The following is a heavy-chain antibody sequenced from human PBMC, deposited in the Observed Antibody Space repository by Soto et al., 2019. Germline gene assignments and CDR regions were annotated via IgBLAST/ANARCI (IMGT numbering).Heavy chain of an antibody. CDR3: ARSVFP. Sequence: PSETLSLTCTVSGGSISTGGYYWNWIRQHPGKGLEWIGYFYYSGSTYYNPSLKIRVTISVNTSKNQFSLKLSSVTAADTAVYYCARSVFPWGQGTLVTVSS. CDR2: FYYSGST. J-gene: IGHJ5*02. CDR1: GGSISTGGYY. V-gene: IGHV4-31*03.